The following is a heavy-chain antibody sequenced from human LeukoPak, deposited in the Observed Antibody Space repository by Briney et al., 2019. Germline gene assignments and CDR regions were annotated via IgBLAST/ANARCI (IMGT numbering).Heavy chain of an antibody. J-gene: IGHJ4*02. CDR1: GYSISSGYY. D-gene: IGHD3-10*01. CDR3: ARRWTLRSGSYDY. CDR2: IYHSGST. V-gene: IGHV4-38-2*02. Sequence: SETLSLTCTVSGYSISSGYYWGWIRQPPGKGLEWIGSIYHSGSTYYNPSLKSRVTISVDTSQNQLSLKLTSVTAADTAVYYCARRWTLRSGSYDYWGQGTLVTVSS.